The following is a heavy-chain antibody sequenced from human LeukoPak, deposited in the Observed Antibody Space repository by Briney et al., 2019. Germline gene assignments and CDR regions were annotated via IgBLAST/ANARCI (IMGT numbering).Heavy chain of an antibody. J-gene: IGHJ5*02. Sequence: AETLFLTCTVSGGSISDHYWSCTRQPSGEGLVWMGRIYSSGSANYSPSLKSRVSMSVDTSNNYFSLNLTSVTAADTALYFCARDVRYASGWSTPESWGQGILVTVSS. CDR3: ARDVRYASGWSTPES. D-gene: IGHD6-19*01. CDR2: IYSSGSA. V-gene: IGHV4-4*07. CDR1: GGSISDHY.